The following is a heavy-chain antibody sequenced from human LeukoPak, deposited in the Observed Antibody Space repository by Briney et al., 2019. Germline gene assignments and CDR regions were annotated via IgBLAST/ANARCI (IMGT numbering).Heavy chain of an antibody. V-gene: IGHV4-59*01. D-gene: IGHD5-12*01. Sequence: PSETLSLTCTVSGGSISSYYWSWIRQPPGKGLEGIGYIYYSGSTNYNPYLKSRVTISVDTSKNQFSLKLSSVTAADTAVYYCARDRYSGSLDAFDIWGQGTMVTVSS. CDR3: ARDRYSGSLDAFDI. CDR1: GGSISSYY. CDR2: IYYSGST. J-gene: IGHJ3*02.